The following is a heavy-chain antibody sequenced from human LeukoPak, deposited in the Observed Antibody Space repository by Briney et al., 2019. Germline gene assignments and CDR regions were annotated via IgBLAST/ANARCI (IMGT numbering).Heavy chain of an antibody. CDR3: ARIVYRDYAD. CDR1: GFTFSDYY. J-gene: IGHJ4*02. CDR2: ISSSGSTI. V-gene: IGHV3-11*01. D-gene: IGHD3-16*01. Sequence: GGSLSLSCAASGFTFSDYYMSWIRQAPGKGLEWVSYISSSGSTIYYADSVKGRFTISSANAKNSLYLQMNSTGAEDTAMYYCARIVYRDYADWGQGTLVTVSS.